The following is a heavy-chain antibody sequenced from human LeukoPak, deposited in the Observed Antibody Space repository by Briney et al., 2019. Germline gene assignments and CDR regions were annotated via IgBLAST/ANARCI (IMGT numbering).Heavy chain of an antibody. Sequence: GGSLRLSCAASGFTFSSYAMSWVRQAPGKGLEWVSAISGRGGSTYYADSVKGRFTISRDNSKNTLYLQMNSLRAEDTAVYYCAKVHSSSLDAFDIWGQGTMVTVSS. CDR1: GFTFSSYA. CDR3: AKVHSSSLDAFDI. V-gene: IGHV3-23*01. CDR2: ISGRGGST. D-gene: IGHD6-6*01. J-gene: IGHJ3*02.